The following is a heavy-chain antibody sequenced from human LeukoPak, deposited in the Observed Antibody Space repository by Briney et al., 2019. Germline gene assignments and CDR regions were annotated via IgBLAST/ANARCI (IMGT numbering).Heavy chain of an antibody. CDR3: ARYDFWSGYSSTYYYYMDV. CDR1: GFTFSNYW. V-gene: IGHV3-7*01. D-gene: IGHD3-3*01. Sequence: GGSLRLSCAASGFTFSNYWMSWVRQAPGKGLEWVSTIKQDGSEKYYVDSVKGRFTISRDNANNPLYLQMNSLRAEDTAVYYCARYDFWSGYSSTYYYYMDVWGKGTTVTVSS. CDR2: IKQDGSEK. J-gene: IGHJ6*03.